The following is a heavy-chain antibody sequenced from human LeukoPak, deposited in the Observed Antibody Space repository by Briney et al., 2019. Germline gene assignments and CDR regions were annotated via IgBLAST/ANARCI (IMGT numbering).Heavy chain of an antibody. CDR3: ARHPGRRGGFDY. D-gene: IGHD3-10*01. V-gene: IGHV4-59*08. Sequence: SETLSLTCTVSGGSISSYYWSWIRQPPGKGLEWIGYIYHSGSTDYNPSLKSRVTMSVDTSKNQFSLKLSSVTAADTAVYYCARHPGRRGGFDYWGQGTLVIVSS. CDR2: IYHSGST. CDR1: GGSISSYY. J-gene: IGHJ4*02.